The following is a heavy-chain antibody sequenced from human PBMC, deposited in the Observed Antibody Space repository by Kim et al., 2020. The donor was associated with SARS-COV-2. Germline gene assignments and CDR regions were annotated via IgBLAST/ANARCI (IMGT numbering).Heavy chain of an antibody. J-gene: IGHJ4*02. Sequence: GGSLRLSCAASGFTFSSCAMHWVRQAPGKGLEWVAVMSCDGNNKYYADSVKGRFTISRDNFKNTLYLQMNSLRAEDTAVYYCAKEGNGPIRPYDYWGQGTLVTVSS. CDR3: AKEGNGPIRPYDY. V-gene: IGHV3-30-3*01. CDR1: GFTFSSCA. D-gene: IGHD2-8*01. CDR2: MSCDGNNK.